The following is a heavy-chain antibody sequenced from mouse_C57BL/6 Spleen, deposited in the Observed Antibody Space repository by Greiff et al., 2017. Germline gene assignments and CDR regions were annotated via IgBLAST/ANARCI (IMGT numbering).Heavy chain of an antibody. D-gene: IGHD1-1*01. V-gene: IGHV5-16*01. Sequence: EVQLVESEGGLVQPGSSMKLSCTASGFTFSDYYMAWVRQVPEKGLEWVANINYDGSSTYYLDSLKSRFIISRDNAKNILYLQMSSLKSEDTATYYCARNYGSSPWYFDVWGTGTTVTVSS. CDR1: GFTFSDYY. J-gene: IGHJ1*03. CDR2: INYDGSST. CDR3: ARNYGSSPWYFDV.